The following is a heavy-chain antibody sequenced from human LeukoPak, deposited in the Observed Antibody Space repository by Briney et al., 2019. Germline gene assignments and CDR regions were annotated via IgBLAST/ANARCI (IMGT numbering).Heavy chain of an antibody. CDR1: GGSFSGYY. Sequence: IPSETLSLTCAVYGGSFSGYYWSWIRQPPGKGLEWIGKINHSGSTNYNPSLKSRVTISVDTSKNQFSLKLSSVTAADTAVYYCARAAAADYWGQGTLVTVSS. CDR3: ARAAAADY. J-gene: IGHJ4*02. CDR2: INHSGST. V-gene: IGHV4-34*01. D-gene: IGHD2-2*01.